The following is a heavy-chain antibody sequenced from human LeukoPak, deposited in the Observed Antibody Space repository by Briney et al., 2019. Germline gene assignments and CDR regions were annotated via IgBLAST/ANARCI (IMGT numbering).Heavy chain of an antibody. J-gene: IGHJ4*02. CDR3: AGRCSGGSCYPFYFDY. V-gene: IGHV1-2*02. CDR2: INPNSGGT. CDR1: GYTFTGYY. D-gene: IGHD2-15*01. Sequence: GASVKVSCKASGYTFTGYYMHWVRQAPGQGLEWMGWINPNSGGTNYAQKFQGRVTMTRDTSISTAYMELSRLRSDDTAVYYCAGRCSGGSCYPFYFDYWGQGTLVTVSS.